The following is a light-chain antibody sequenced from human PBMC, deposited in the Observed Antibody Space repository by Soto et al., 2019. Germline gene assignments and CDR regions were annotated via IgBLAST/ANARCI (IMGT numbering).Light chain of an antibody. J-gene: IGKJ1*01. CDR1: QSISSW. Sequence: DIQMTQSTSTLSASVGDRDTITCRASQSISSWLAWYQQKPGKAPKLLIYKASSLESGVPSRFSGSGSGTEFTLTISSLQPDDFATYYCQQYNSYPWTFGQGTKVDIK. V-gene: IGKV1-5*03. CDR3: QQYNSYPWT. CDR2: KAS.